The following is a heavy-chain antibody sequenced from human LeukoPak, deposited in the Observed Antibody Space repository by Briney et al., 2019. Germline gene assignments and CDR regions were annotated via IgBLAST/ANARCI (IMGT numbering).Heavy chain of an antibody. CDR1: GGSISSSSYY. Sequence: PSETLSLTCTVSGGSISSSSYYWGWIRQPPGKGLEWIGSIYYGGSTYYNPSLKSRVTISVDTSKNQFSLKLSSVTAADTAVYYCATLATVTTDYYYYMDVWGEGTTVTVSS. V-gene: IGHV4-39*01. CDR2: IYYGGST. J-gene: IGHJ6*03. D-gene: IGHD1-7*01. CDR3: ATLATVTTDYYYYMDV.